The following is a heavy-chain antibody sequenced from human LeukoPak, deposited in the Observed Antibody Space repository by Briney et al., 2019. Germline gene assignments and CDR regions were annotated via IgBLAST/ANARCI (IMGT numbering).Heavy chain of an antibody. Sequence: PAHTLSLICTLSGHSISSGGYFWPRVRQQPGKGLEWIGYIYDSGSTYYNPSLKSRVTISVDTSKNKFSLKLSSVTAADTAVYYCARDHGSGSWDAFDIWGQGTMVTVSS. CDR3: ARDHGSGSWDAFDI. CDR2: IYDSGST. D-gene: IGHD3-10*01. CDR1: GHSISSGGYF. V-gene: IGHV4-31*03. J-gene: IGHJ3*02.